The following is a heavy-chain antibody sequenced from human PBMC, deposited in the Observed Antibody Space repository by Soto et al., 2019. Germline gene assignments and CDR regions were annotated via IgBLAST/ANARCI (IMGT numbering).Heavy chain of an antibody. Sequence: GGSLRLSCAASGFTFSSYSMNWVRQAPGKGLEWVSSISSSSSYIYYADSVKGRFTISRDNAKNSLYLQMNSLRAEDTAVYYCARDQGSSSGPYGMDVWGQGTTVTVSS. CDR2: ISSSSSYI. V-gene: IGHV3-21*01. J-gene: IGHJ6*02. CDR3: ARDQGSSSGPYGMDV. D-gene: IGHD6-13*01. CDR1: GFTFSSYS.